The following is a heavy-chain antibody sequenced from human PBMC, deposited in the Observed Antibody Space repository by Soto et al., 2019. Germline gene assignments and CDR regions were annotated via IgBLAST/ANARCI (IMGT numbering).Heavy chain of an antibody. V-gene: IGHV3-23*01. Sequence: GGSLRLSCAASGFTFSSYAMSWVRQAPGKGLEWVSAISGSGGSTYYADSVKGRFTISRDNAKNTLYLQMNSLRAEDTAVYHCSSSCDNPSCRHYNWFDPWGQGTLVTVSS. D-gene: IGHD2-15*01. CDR1: GFTFSSYA. CDR3: SSSCDNPSCRHYNWFDP. J-gene: IGHJ5*02. CDR2: ISGSGGST.